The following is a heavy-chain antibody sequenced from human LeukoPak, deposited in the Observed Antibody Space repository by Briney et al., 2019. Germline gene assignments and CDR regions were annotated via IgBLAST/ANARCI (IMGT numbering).Heavy chain of an antibody. CDR2: MNPNSGNT. J-gene: IGHJ5*02. Sequence: ASAKVSCKASAYTFTSYDIKWVRQDTGERVQWMGWMNPNSGNTGYAQKFQSRVTMTRNTSISTAYMALSSLRSEDTAVYYCASVGRIAYYYDSLDPGGQGNVVTVSS. CDR3: ASVGRIAYYYDSLDP. V-gene: IGHV1-8*01. CDR1: AYTFTSYD. D-gene: IGHD3-22*01.